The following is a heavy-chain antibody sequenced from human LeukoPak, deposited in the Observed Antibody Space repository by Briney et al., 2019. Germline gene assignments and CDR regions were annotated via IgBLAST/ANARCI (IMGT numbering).Heavy chain of an antibody. CDR1: GGSIGSGSYH. V-gene: IGHV4-61*02. Sequence: PSETLSLTCTVSGGSIGSGSYHWSWIRQPAGKGLEWIGRIYTSGSTNHNPSLKSRVTISVDTSKNQFSLKLSSVTAADTAVYYCAREFIGGYCTRTSCYDWFDPWGQGTLVTVSS. CDR3: AREFIGGYCTRTSCYDWFDP. D-gene: IGHD2-2*01. J-gene: IGHJ5*02. CDR2: IYTSGST.